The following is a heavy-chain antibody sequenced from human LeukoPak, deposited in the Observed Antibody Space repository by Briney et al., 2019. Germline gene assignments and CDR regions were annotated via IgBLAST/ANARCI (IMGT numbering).Heavy chain of an antibody. CDR3: VATRLEDYGHKY. Sequence: PSETLSLICTVSSDSITSHYWSWIRQPAGKGLQWIGRIYPSGVTNYNSFLKSRVSMSVDTSKNQISVKLSSVTAADTAVYYCVATRLEDYGHKYWGQGTLVTVSP. CDR1: SDSITSHY. D-gene: IGHD4-17*01. V-gene: IGHV4-4*07. CDR2: IYPSGVT. J-gene: IGHJ4*02.